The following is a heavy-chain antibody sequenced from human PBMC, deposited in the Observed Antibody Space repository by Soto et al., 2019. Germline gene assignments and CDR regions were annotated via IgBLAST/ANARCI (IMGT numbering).Heavy chain of an antibody. V-gene: IGHV2-70*01. CDR3: ARITWSEYDSSGYQPFFDY. CDR2: IDWDDDK. Sequence: SGPTLVNPTRTLTLTCTFSGFSLSTSGMCVSWIRQLPGKALEWLALIDWDDDKYYSTSLKTRLTISKDTSKNQVVLTMTNMDPVDTATYYCARITWSEYDSSGYQPFFDYWGQGTLVTVSS. J-gene: IGHJ4*02. D-gene: IGHD3-22*01. CDR1: GFSLSTSGMC.